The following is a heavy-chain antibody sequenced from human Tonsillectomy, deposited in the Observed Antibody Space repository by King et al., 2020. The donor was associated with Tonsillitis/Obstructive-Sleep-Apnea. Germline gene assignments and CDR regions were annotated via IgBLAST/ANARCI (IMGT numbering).Heavy chain of an antibody. CDR3: ARDPALAGTGTFDV. J-gene: IGHJ3*01. Sequence: QLVQSGGGVVQPGRSLRLSCAASRFTFSSYTMHWVRQAPGKGLEWVAIISYDGTNKYYTDSVKGRFTISRDNSKNTLYLKMNSLRAEDTAVYYFARDPALAGTGTFDVWGQGTMVTVSS. CDR1: RFTFSSYT. D-gene: IGHD6-19*01. CDR2: ISYDGTNK. V-gene: IGHV3-30*10.